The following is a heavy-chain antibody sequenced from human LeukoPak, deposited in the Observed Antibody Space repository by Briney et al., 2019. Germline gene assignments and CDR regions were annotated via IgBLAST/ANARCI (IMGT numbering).Heavy chain of an antibody. D-gene: IGHD1-14*01. CDR2: INSGGSST. V-gene: IGHV3-74*01. CDR1: GFTFSSYW. Sequence: GGSLRLSCEASGFTFSSYWMHWVRQAPGKGLVWVSRINSGGSSTSYADSVKGRFTISRDNAKNTLYLQMNSLRAEDTAVYYCATGQGHGMDGWGEGTTVTVSS. CDR3: ATGQGHGMDG. J-gene: IGHJ6*01.